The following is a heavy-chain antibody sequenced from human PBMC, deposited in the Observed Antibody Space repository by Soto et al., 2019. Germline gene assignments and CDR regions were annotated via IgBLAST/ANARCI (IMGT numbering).Heavy chain of an antibody. CDR1: GFTFSDYY. CDR2: ISSSGSTI. Sequence: QVQLVESGGGLVKPGGSLRLSCAASGFTFSDYYMSWIRQAPGKGLEWVSYISSSGSTIYYADSVKGRFTISRDNAKNSRYLGMHGQRAEDTAVYYCARDPSGDRGNDAFDIWGQGTMVTVSS. CDR3: ARDPSGDRGNDAFDI. J-gene: IGHJ3*02. D-gene: IGHD3-10*01. V-gene: IGHV3-11*01.